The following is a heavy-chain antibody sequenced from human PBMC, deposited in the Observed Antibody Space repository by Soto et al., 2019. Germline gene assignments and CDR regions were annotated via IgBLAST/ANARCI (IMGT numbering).Heavy chain of an antibody. D-gene: IGHD3-22*01. V-gene: IGHV1-8*01. CDR1: GYTFTSYD. J-gene: IGHJ4*02. Sequence: GASVKVSCRASGYTFTSYDIHWVRQATGQGLEWMGWMNPNSGNTVYAQKFQGRVTMTRNTSISTAYMELSSLRSEDTAVYYCARGYYYDSSGYYSNWGQGTLVTVS. CDR2: MNPNSGNT. CDR3: ARGYYYDSSGYYSN.